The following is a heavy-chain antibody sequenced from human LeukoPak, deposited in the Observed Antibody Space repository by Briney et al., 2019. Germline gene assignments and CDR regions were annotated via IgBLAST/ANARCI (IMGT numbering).Heavy chain of an antibody. V-gene: IGHV1-18*01. Sequence: ASVKVSCKASGYTFSSYGISWVRQAPGQGLEWMGWISAYNGNTNYAQKFQGRVTMTTDTSTSTAYMELRSLRSDDTAVYYCARDARGILTGFWVDYWGQGTLVTVSS. CDR3: ARDARGILTGFWVDY. D-gene: IGHD3-9*01. J-gene: IGHJ4*02. CDR1: GYTFSSYG. CDR2: ISAYNGNT.